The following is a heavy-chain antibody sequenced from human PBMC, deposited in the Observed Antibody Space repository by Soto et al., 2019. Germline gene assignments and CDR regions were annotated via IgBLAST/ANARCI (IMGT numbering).Heavy chain of an antibody. CDR1: GFIFENFG. D-gene: IGHD1-26*01. V-gene: IGHV3-23*04. CDR2: ISGSGFKK. J-gene: IGHJ5*02. Sequence: EVQLVDFGGGLVQPGRSLRLSCAASGFIFENFGMSWVRQAPGKGLEWISSISGSGFKKYYADSVKGRFTISRDNSKSTVYLELNNLSAEDTAVYHCAKNQGVELVPLATVDWFDPWGQGSVVTVSS. CDR3: AKNQGVELVPLATVDWFDP.